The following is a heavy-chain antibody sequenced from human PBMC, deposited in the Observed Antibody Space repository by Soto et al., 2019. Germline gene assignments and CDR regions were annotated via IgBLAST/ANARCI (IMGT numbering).Heavy chain of an antibody. Sequence: SETLSLTCTVSGGSVSSGSYYWSWIRQPPGKGLEWIGYIYYSGSTNYNPSLKSRVTISVDTSKNQFSLKLSSVTAADTAVYYCARFRQPAAMTTLLDPWGQGTLVTVSS. V-gene: IGHV4-61*01. CDR2: IYYSGST. D-gene: IGHD2-2*01. J-gene: IGHJ5*02. CDR1: GGSVSSGSYY. CDR3: ARFRQPAAMTTLLDP.